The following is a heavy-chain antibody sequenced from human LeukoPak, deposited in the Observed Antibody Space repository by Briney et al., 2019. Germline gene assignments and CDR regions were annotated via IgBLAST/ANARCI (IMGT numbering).Heavy chain of an antibody. V-gene: IGHV4-59*01. CDR3: ARGDEWCPGW. J-gene: IGHJ4*02. CDR2: IYYSGST. CDR1: GGSISSYY. D-gene: IGHD2-15*01. Sequence: PSETLSLTRTVSGGSISSYYWSWIRQPPGEGLEWIGYIYYSGSTNCNPSLKSRVTISVDTSKNQFSLKLSSVTAADTAVYYCARGDEWCPGWWGQGTLVTVSS.